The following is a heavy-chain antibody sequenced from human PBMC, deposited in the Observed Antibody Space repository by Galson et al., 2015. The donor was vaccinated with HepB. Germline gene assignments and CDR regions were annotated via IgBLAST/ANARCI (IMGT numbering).Heavy chain of an antibody. CDR2: IGKSSDT. V-gene: IGHV3-13*01. D-gene: IGHD4-17*01. Sequence: SLRLSCAASGSTFRTYDMHWVRQAAGKGLEWVAAIGKSSDTYYPDSVKGRFIVSRENAKNSLYLQMNSLRDGDTALYYCAKDGQTVTTVLDMWGQGTMVTVSS. CDR1: GSTFRTYD. CDR3: AKDGQTVTTVLDM. J-gene: IGHJ3*02.